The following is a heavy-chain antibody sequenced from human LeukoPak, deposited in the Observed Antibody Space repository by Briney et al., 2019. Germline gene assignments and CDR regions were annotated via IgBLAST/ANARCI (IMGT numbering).Heavy chain of an antibody. V-gene: IGHV1-24*01. J-gene: IGHJ4*02. D-gene: IGHD3-10*01. CDR2: FDPEDGET. Sequence: WASVKVSCKVSGYTLTELSMHWVRQAPGKGLEWMGGFDPEDGETIYAQKFQGRVTMTEDTSTDTAYMELSSLRSEDTAVYYCATNHPADGSGSVYFDYWGQGTLVTVSS. CDR1: GYTLTELS. CDR3: ATNHPADGSGSVYFDY.